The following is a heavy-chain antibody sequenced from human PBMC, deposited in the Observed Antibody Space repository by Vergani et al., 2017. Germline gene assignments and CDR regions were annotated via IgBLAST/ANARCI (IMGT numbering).Heavy chain of an antibody. CDR2: ISWNSGSI. J-gene: IGHJ6*02. Sequence: EVQLVESGGGLVQPGWSLRLSCAASGFTFDDYAMHWVRQAPGKGLEWVSGISWNSGSIGYADSVKGRFTISRDNAKNSLYLQMNSLRAEDTAVYYCAGLPPYGMDVWGQGTTVTVSS. D-gene: IGHD3-16*01. V-gene: IGHV3-9*01. CDR1: GFTFDDYA. CDR3: AGLPPYGMDV.